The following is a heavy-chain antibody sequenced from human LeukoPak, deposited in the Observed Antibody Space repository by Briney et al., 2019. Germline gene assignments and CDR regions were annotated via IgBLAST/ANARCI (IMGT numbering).Heavy chain of an antibody. CDR2: IIPSGHTT. J-gene: IGHJ4*02. CDR1: GFTFSSHD. V-gene: IGHV3-23*01. D-gene: IGHD5-24*01. Sequence: GGSLRLSCAASGFTFSSHDMNWVRQAPGKGLEWVSGIIPSGHTTYYADSVRGRFTISRDNSRNTLYLQMNSLRAEDTAVYYCAKDDRWLQFCCWGQGTLVTVSS. CDR3: AKDDRWLQFCC.